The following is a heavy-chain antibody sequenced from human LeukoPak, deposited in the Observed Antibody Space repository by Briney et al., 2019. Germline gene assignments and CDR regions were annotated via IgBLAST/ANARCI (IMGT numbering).Heavy chain of an antibody. CDR2: IIPILGIA. CDR3: ARVDVTHRFDP. CDR1: GGTFSSYA. D-gene: IGHD2-15*01. Sequence: ASVKVSCKASGGTFSSYAISWVRQAPGQGLEWMGRIIPILGIANYAQKFQGRVTITADKSTSTAYMELSSLRSEDTAVYYCARVDVTHRFDPWGQGTLVTVSS. V-gene: IGHV1-69*04. J-gene: IGHJ5*02.